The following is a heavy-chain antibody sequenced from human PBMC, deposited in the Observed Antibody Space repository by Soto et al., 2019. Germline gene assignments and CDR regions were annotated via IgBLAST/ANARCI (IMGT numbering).Heavy chain of an antibody. CDR1: GGTFSSFA. CDR3: ARDRVMRGNAYYYGMDV. D-gene: IGHD2-21*01. V-gene: IGHV1-69*12. J-gene: IGHJ6*02. Sequence: QVLLVQSGAEVKKPGSPVRVSCKTSGGTFSSFAISWVRLAPGQGLEWMGVIVPMFAAPTYAQKFQGRVSITADESTRTAYMELSRLRSDDTAVYYCARDRVMRGNAYYYGMDVWGQGTTVTVSS. CDR2: IVPMFAAP.